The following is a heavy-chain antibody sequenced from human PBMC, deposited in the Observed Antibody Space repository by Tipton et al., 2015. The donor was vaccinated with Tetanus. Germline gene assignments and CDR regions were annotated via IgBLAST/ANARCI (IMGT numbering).Heavy chain of an antibody. CDR2: INPYSGDT. V-gene: IGHV1-2*02. D-gene: IGHD6-19*01. Sequence: QLVQSGAVVKKPGASVKVPCKASGYTFTGYYMNWLRRAPGQGLEWMGWINPYSGDTIYAQKFQGRVTMTRDTSVSTGYMELDRLTTDDTAVYFCARIQKAGILARPFDSWGQGTLVTVSS. CDR1: GYTFTGYY. J-gene: IGHJ4*02. CDR3: ARIQKAGILARPFDS.